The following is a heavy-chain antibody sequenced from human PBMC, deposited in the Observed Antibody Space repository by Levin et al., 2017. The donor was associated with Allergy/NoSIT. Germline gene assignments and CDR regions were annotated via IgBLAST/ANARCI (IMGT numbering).Heavy chain of an antibody. CDR1: GFTFSSYA. J-gene: IGHJ4*02. D-gene: IGHD3-22*01. CDR2: ISSNGGST. Sequence: GGSLRLSCSASGFTFSSYAMHWVRQAPGKGLEYVSAISSNGGSTYYADSVKGRFTISRDNSKNTLYLQMSSLRAEDTAVYYCVKYPFSTYDSSGSVVWGQGTLVTVSS. CDR3: VKYPFSTYDSSGSVV. V-gene: IGHV3-64D*06.